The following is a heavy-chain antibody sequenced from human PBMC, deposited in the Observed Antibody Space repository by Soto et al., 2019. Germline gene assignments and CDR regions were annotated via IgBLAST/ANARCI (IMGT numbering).Heavy chain of an antibody. Sequence: QVQLVQSGAEVKKPGASVKVSCKASGYTFTSYYMNWVRQAPGQGLEWLGIINPSCGYTTYEHRVLGRVTMTSDTATSKVHMELGSLTSEDRAVYYCARGGGIVVVTAPDDQWGQGTLVTVSS. V-gene: IGHV1-46*03. CDR3: ARGGGIVVVTAPDDQ. D-gene: IGHD2-21*02. CDR1: GYTFTSYY. CDR2: INPSCGYT. J-gene: IGHJ4*02.